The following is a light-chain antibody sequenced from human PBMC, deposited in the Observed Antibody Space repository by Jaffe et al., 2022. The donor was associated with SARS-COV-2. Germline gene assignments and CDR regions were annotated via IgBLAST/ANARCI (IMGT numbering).Light chain of an antibody. CDR1: QSVSNSN. J-gene: IGKJ1*01. CDR2: GAS. Sequence: EIVLTQSPGTLSLSPGERATLSCRASQSVSNSNLAWYQQKPGQAPRLLIYGASSRATGIPDRFSGGGSGTDFTLTISRLEPEDFAVYYCQQYGSSPRTFGQGTKVEIK. V-gene: IGKV3-20*01. CDR3: QQYGSSPRT.